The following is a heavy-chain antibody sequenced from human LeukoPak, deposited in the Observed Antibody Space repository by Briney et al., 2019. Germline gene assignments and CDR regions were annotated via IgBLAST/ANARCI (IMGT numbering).Heavy chain of an antibody. Sequence: ASVKVSCKASGYTFTSYDINWVRQATGQGLEWMGWMNPNSGNTGYAQKFQGRVTMTRDTSTSTVYMELSSLRSEDTAVYYCARDAGYSSGWYGYWGQGTLVTVSS. CDR3: ARDAGYSSGWYGY. CDR1: GYTFTSYD. V-gene: IGHV1-8*01. CDR2: MNPNSGNT. D-gene: IGHD6-19*01. J-gene: IGHJ4*02.